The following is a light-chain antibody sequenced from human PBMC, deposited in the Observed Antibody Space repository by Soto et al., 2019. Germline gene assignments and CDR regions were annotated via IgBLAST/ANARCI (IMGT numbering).Light chain of an antibody. Sequence: EIVLTQXPGTLSLSPGKRATLSCRASQSVSSSYLAWYQQKPGQAPRLLIYGASSRATGIPDRFSGSGSGTDFTLTISRLEPEDFAVYYCQQYGSSPNTFGQGTKLEIK. CDR1: QSVSSSY. CDR3: QQYGSSPNT. V-gene: IGKV3-20*01. J-gene: IGKJ2*01. CDR2: GAS.